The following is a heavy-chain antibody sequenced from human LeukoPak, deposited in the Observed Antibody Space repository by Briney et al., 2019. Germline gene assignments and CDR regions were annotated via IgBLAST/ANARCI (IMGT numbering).Heavy chain of an antibody. V-gene: IGHV3-23*01. CDR1: GFTFSPYS. CDR3: AKEHDLWHEEGNWFDT. CDR2: INDDTP. J-gene: IGHJ5*02. D-gene: IGHD3-3*01. Sequence: GGSLRLSCTTSGFTFSPYSTSWVRQSPGKRLEWVSAINDDTPYYADSVKGRFTVSRDNSRDTLYLQLNSLRAEDTAIYYCAKEHDLWHEEGNWFDTWGQGVLVTVSS.